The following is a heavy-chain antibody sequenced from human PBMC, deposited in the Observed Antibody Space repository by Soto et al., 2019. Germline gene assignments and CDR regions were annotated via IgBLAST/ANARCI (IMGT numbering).Heavy chain of an antibody. CDR1: GYTFTSYG. V-gene: IGHV1-18*01. Sequence: ASVKVSCKASGYTFTSYGISWVRQAPGQGLEWMGWISAYNGNTNYAQKLQGRVTMTTDTSTSTAYMELRSLRSDDTAVYYCARSDPIFGVVTEGAFDIWGQGTMVTVSS. J-gene: IGHJ3*02. CDR3: ARSDPIFGVVTEGAFDI. D-gene: IGHD3-3*01. CDR2: ISAYNGNT.